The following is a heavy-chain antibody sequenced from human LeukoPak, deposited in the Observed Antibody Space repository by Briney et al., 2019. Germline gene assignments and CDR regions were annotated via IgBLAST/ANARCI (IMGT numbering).Heavy chain of an antibody. V-gene: IGHV4-4*07. D-gene: IGHD4-23*01. CDR2: IYSSGST. J-gene: IGHJ4*02. CDR3: ARGGKATVVTM. CDR1: GGSINSYY. Sequence: SETLSLTRTVAGGSINSYYWSWIRQPAGKGLEWIGRIYSSGSTNYNPSLKSRVSMSVDTSKNQFSLKLTSVTAADTAVYYCARGGKATVVTMWGQGILVTVSS.